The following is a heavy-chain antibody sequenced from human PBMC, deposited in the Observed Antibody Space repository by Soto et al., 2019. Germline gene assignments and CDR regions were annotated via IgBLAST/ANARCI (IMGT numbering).Heavy chain of an antibody. CDR3: ARHRGYYDGRWRCFDY. CDR1: GYRFTTYG. D-gene: IGHD3-22*01. CDR2: FNPDNQNT. V-gene: IGHV1-18*01. J-gene: IGHJ4*02. Sequence: ASVKVSCKVSGYRFTTYGINWVRQAPGQGLEWVGWFNPDNQNTNYAQKFQDRVSLTTDSSTNTAYLQWSSLKASDSAMYYCARHRGYYDGRWRCFDYWGQGTLVTVSS.